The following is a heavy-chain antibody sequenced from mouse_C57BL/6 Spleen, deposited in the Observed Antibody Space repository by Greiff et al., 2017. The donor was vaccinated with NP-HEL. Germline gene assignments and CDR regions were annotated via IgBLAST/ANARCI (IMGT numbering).Heavy chain of an antibody. CDR1: GYTFTSYW. J-gene: IGHJ3*01. Sequence: VQLQQPGAELVRPGSSVKLSCKASGYTFTSYWMDWVKQRPIQGLEWIGNIDPSDSETHYNQKFKDKATLTVDKSSSTAYMQLSSLTSEDSAVYYCARGDWDGFAYWGQGTLVTVSA. CDR2: IDPSDSET. CDR3: ARGDWDGFAY. D-gene: IGHD4-1*01. V-gene: IGHV1-52*01.